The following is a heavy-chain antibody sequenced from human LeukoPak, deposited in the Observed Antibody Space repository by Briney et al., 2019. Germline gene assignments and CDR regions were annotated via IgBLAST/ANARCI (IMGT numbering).Heavy chain of an antibody. J-gene: IGHJ6*02. V-gene: IGHV3-30*03. CDR2: ISFDGSET. CDR3: ARDRGYTLRGLAV. Sequence: GGCLRLSCAASGFSFSRYGIVWIRQAPGKGLEWLAVISFDGSETFYADSVEGRFSISRDYARNAFLQMNSLRPDDTAVYYCARDRGYTLRGLAVWGRGTTVIVS. CDR1: GFSFSRYG. D-gene: IGHD2-2*02.